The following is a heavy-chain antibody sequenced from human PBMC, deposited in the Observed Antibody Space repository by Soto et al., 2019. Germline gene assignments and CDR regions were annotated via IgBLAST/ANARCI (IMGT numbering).Heavy chain of an antibody. Sequence: PSETLSLTCTVSGGSISSSSYYWGWIRQPPGKGLEWIGSIYYSGSTYYNPSLKSRFTISRDNSKNTLYLQMNSLRAEDTAVYYCAKDGPRWFRHDYGLLFDYWGQGTLVTVSS. CDR3: AKDGPRWFRHDYGLLFDY. D-gene: IGHD4-17*01. CDR1: GGSISSSSYY. J-gene: IGHJ4*02. CDR2: IYYSGST. V-gene: IGHV4-39*02.